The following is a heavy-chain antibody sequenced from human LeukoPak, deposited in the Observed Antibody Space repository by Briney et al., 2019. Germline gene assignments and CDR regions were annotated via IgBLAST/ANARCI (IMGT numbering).Heavy chain of an antibody. V-gene: IGHV1-58*01. D-gene: IGHD4-17*01. Sequence: SVTVSFTASGFTFTSSAVQWVRQARGQRLEWIGWIVVGSGNTNYAQKFQERVTITRDMSTSTAYMELSSLRSEDTAVYYCAARGPQGTTVTPPFDYWGQGTLVTVSS. CDR3: AARGPQGTTVTPPFDY. J-gene: IGHJ4*02. CDR1: GFTFTSSA. CDR2: IVVGSGNT.